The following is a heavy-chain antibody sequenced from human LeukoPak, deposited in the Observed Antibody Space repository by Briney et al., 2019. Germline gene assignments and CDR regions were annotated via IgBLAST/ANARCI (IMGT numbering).Heavy chain of an antibody. J-gene: IGHJ4*02. D-gene: IGHD6-6*01. CDR2: INSDESTT. V-gene: IGHV3-74*01. CDR1: GFTFSRHW. Sequence: GGSLRLSCAASGFTFSRHWMHWVRQAPGKGLVWVSRINSDESTTDYADSVKGRFSISRDNVKNTVYLQMNSLRAEDTAVYYCATDRSSIAVRPHWGQGTLVTVSS. CDR3: ATDRSSIAVRPH.